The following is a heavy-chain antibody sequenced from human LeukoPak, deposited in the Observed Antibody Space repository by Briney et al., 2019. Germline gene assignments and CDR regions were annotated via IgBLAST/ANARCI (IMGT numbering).Heavy chain of an antibody. J-gene: IGHJ5*02. D-gene: IGHD4-11*01. Sequence: NHGESLKISCKGSGYTFSNYWIAWVRQTAGKGLEWMGIIYPGDSDTRYSPSFEGQVTISADKSISTAYLQWSSLKASDTAMYYCARRGTTGEWFDPWGQGTPVAVSS. CDR3: ARRGTTGEWFDP. CDR1: GYTFSNYW. V-gene: IGHV5-51*01. CDR2: IYPGDSDT.